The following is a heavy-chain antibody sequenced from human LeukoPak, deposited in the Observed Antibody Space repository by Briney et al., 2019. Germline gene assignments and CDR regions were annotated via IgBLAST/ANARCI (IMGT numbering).Heavy chain of an antibody. CDR2: INQDGGEK. D-gene: IGHD3-16*01. CDR3: ARNLAVNWFAP. Sequence: PGGSLRLSCAASGFSFSGYWMRWVRQAPGKGLEWVANINQDGGEKYYLDSVKGRFTIYRDNAKNSLYLQMNSLRPEDTAVYYCARNLAVNWFAPWGQGTLVTVSS. V-gene: IGHV3-7*01. J-gene: IGHJ5*02. CDR1: GFSFSGYW.